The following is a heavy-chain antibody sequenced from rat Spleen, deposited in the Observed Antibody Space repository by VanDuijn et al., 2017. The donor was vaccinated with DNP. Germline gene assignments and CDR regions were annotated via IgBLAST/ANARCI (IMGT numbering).Heavy chain of an antibody. Sequence: EVQLVESGGGLVQPGRSLNLSCAASGFTFSNYYMAWVRQAPTKGLEWVASINTGGTITYYRDSVKGRFTISRDNAKNTLYLQVDSLRSEDMATYYCVRWNSGHFDYWGQGVMVTVSS. CDR1: GFTFSNYY. D-gene: IGHD4-3*01. V-gene: IGHV5-25*01. J-gene: IGHJ2*01. CDR3: VRWNSGHFDY. CDR2: INTGGTIT.